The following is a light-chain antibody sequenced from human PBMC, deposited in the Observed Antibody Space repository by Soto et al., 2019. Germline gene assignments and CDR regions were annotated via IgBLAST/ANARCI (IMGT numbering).Light chain of an antibody. J-gene: IGLJ7*01. CDR3: QVWDSSTDDRVV. CDR1: NIGSKS. Sequence: SYELTQPPSVSVAPGQTARITCGGNNIGSKSVHWYQQKPGQAPVLVVYDDRDRPSGIPERFSGSNSGNTATLTISRVETGDEADYYCQVWDSSTDDRVVFGGGTQLTVL. V-gene: IGLV3-21*02. CDR2: DDR.